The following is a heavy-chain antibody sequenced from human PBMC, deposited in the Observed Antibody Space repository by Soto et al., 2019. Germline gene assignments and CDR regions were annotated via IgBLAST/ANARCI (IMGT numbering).Heavy chain of an antibody. J-gene: IGHJ6*02. CDR2: IYPGDSDT. D-gene: IGHD4-17*01. CDR1: GYSFTSYW. Sequence: GESLKISCKGSGYSFTSYWIGWVRQMPGKGLEWMGIIYPGDSDTRYSPSFQGQVTISADKSISTAYLQWSSLKASDTAMYYCARATFDYGDQGYYYYGMDVWGQGTTVTVSS. CDR3: ARATFDYGDQGYYYYGMDV. V-gene: IGHV5-51*01.